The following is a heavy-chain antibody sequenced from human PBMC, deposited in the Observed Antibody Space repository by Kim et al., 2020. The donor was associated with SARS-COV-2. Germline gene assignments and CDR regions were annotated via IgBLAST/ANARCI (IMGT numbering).Heavy chain of an antibody. Sequence: NYNPSLKSRVTISVDTSKNQFSLKLSSVTAADTAVYYCARDEIFGVVIEYWGQGTLVTVSS. CDR3: ARDEIFGVVIEY. J-gene: IGHJ4*02. D-gene: IGHD3-3*01. V-gene: IGHV4-34*01.